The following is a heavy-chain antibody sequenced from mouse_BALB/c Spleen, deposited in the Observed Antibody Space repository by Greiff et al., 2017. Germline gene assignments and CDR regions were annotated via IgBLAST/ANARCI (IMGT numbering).Heavy chain of an antibody. CDR1: GFTFSSYA. J-gene: IGHJ3*01. Sequence: EVKLVESGGGLVKPGGSLKLSCAASGFTFSSYAMSWVRQSPGKRLEWVAEISSGGSYTYYPDTVTGRSTISRDNAKNALKLEMSRLRSEDTAMYYCAEAGNWFAYWGQGTLVTVSA. D-gene: IGHD2-1*01. CDR2: ISSGGSYT. CDR3: AEAGNWFAY. V-gene: IGHV5-9-4*01.